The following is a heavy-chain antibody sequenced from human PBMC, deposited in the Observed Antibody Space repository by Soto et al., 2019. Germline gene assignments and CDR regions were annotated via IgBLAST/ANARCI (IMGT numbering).Heavy chain of an antibody. Sequence: QVQLVQSGAEVKKPGSSVKVSCLASRGTFNRYAINWVRQAPGHGLEWLGALVPQFGTPNYAQTFQDRVTIVADESPNTTAMELRGLTSDDTAVYYCARQNRDTPMVPFDVWGQGTLVTVSS. V-gene: IGHV1-69*01. CDR2: LVPQFGTP. CDR1: RGTFNRYA. CDR3: ARQNRDTPMVPFDV. J-gene: IGHJ4*02. D-gene: IGHD5-18*01.